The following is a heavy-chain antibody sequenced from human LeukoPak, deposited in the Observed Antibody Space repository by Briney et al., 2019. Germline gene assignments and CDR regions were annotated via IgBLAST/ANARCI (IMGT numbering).Heavy chain of an antibody. V-gene: IGHV3-30*02. Sequence: PGGSLRLSCTASGLTFSGYGMYWVRQAPGKGLEWVAFIRYDGTNKYYVDSVKGRFTISRDNSKSTVYLQMNNLRAEDTAVYYCAKDQLYGSGSYSYYYYYMDVWGKGTTVTVSS. CDR3: AKDQLYGSGSYSYYYYYMDV. CDR2: IRYDGTNK. J-gene: IGHJ6*03. CDR1: GLTFSGYG. D-gene: IGHD3-10*01.